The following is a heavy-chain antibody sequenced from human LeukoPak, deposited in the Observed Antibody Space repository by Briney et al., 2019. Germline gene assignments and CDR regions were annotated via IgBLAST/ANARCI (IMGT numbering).Heavy chain of an antibody. CDR3: ARDRGYSSGLGY. V-gene: IGHV1-2*02. J-gene: IGHJ4*02. Sequence: ASVKVSCKASGYTFTGYYMHWVRQAPGQGLEWMEWINPNSGGTNYAQKFQGRVTMTRDTSISTAYMELSRLRSDDTAVYYCARDRGYSSGLGYWGQGTLVTVSS. D-gene: IGHD6-19*01. CDR2: INPNSGGT. CDR1: GYTFTGYY.